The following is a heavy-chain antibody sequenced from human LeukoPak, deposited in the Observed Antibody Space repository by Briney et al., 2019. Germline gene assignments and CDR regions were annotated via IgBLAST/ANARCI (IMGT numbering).Heavy chain of an antibody. V-gene: IGHV4-59*12. J-gene: IGHJ4*02. CDR2: IYYSGST. Sequence: PSETLSLTCTVSGGSISSYYWSWIRQPPGKGLEWIGYIYYSGSTNYNPSLKSRVTISVDTSKNQFSLKLSSVTAADTAVYYCARGRSYYYGSGSYWNYWGQGTLVTVSS. CDR3: ARGRSYYYGSGSYWNY. D-gene: IGHD3-10*01. CDR1: GGSISSYY.